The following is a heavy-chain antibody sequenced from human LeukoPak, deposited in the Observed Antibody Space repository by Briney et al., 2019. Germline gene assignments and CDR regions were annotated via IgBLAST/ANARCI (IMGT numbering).Heavy chain of an antibody. CDR2: INPNSGGT. J-gene: IGHJ3*02. V-gene: IGHV1-2*02. Sequence: ASVKVSCKASGYTFTGYYMRWVRQAPGQGLEWMGWINPNSGGTNYAQKFQGRVTMTRDTSISTAYMELSRLTSDDTAVYYCARNIWFGESADAFDIWGQGTMVTVSS. CDR3: ARNIWFGESADAFDI. D-gene: IGHD3-10*01. CDR1: GYTFTGYY.